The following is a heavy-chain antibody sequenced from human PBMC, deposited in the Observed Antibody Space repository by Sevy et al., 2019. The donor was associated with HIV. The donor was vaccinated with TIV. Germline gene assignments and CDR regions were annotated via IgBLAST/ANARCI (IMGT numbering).Heavy chain of an antibody. CDR3: AKDGIVGATGGWYFEY. CDR1: GFTFSSYA. Sequence: GGSLRLSCAASGFTFSSYAMSWVRQAPGKGLEWVSAISGSGGSTYYADSVKGRFTISRDNSKNTLYLQMNSLRAEDTAVYYCAKDGIVGATGGWYFEYWGQGTLVTVSS. V-gene: IGHV3-23*01. D-gene: IGHD1-26*01. CDR2: ISGSGGST. J-gene: IGHJ4*02.